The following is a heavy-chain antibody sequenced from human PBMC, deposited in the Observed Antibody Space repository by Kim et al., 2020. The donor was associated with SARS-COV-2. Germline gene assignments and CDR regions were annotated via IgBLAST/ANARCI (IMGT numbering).Heavy chain of an antibody. CDR3: ARDQRVVVPAAQYGMDG. D-gene: IGHD2-2*01. CDR2: IYYSGST. V-gene: IGHV4-31*03. J-gene: IGHJ6*04. Sequence: SETLSLTCTVSGGSINSGCYYWSWIRQHPGKGLEWIGYIYYSGSTYYNPSLKSRVTISVDTSKNQFSLKLSSVTAADTAVYYCARDQRVVVPAAQYGMDGWGAGNTVTVSS. CDR1: GGSINSGCYY.